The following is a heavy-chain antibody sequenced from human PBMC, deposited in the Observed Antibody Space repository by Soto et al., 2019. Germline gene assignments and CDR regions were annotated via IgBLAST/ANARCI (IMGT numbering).Heavy chain of an antibody. CDR3: ARGVGCSSSWYSFASY. V-gene: IGHV1-69*02. J-gene: IGHJ4*02. CDR2: ILPILGIA. D-gene: IGHD6-13*01. Sequence: QVQLVQSGAEVKKPGSSVKVSCKASGGTFSSYTISWVRQAPGQGLEWMGRILPILGIAHYAQKFQWRVTITTAKHTDXAYMGMSSLRSEDTAVYYCARGVGCSSSWYSFASYWGQGTLVTVSS. CDR1: GGTFSSYT.